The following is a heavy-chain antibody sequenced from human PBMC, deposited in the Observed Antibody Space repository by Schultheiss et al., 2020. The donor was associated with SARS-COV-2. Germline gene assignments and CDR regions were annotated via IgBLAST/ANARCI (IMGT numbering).Heavy chain of an antibody. Sequence: SETLSLTCTVSGGSISSGSYYWSWIRQPAGKGLEWIGRIYTSGSTNYNPSLKSRVTMSVDTSKNQFSLKLSSVTAADTAVYYCARGRGSSTYKTFDYWGQGTLVTVSS. CDR2: IYTSGST. CDR1: GGSISSGSYY. CDR3: ARGRGSSTYKTFDY. D-gene: IGHD2-2*01. V-gene: IGHV4-61*02. J-gene: IGHJ4*02.